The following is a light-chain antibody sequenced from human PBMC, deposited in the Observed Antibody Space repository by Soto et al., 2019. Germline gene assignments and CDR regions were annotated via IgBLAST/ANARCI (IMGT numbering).Light chain of an antibody. J-gene: IGKJ5*01. V-gene: IGKV3-11*01. CDR2: DTS. CDR3: QQRHNWPIT. CDR1: QTIRGL. Sequence: EIVLTQSPATLSLSPGERATLSCRTSQTIRGLLNWYQQRPGQAPRLLIYDTSNRATDILARFSGSGSGTDFILTISSLDPEDFVVYFCQQRHNWPITFGQGTRLDIK.